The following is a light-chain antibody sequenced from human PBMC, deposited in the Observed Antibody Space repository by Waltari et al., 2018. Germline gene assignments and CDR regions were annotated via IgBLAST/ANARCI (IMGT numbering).Light chain of an antibody. CDR2: DVT. J-gene: IGLJ3*02. Sequence: QSALTQPASVSGSPGQSITIPCTVTSSHVGAYDSVSWYQHHPGKVPKLMIYDVTYRPSGISNRFSGSKSGITAFLTISGLQAEDEADYYCSSHTSSRTRVFGGGTELTVL. V-gene: IGLV2-14*03. CDR3: SSHTSSRTRV. CDR1: SSHVGAYDS.